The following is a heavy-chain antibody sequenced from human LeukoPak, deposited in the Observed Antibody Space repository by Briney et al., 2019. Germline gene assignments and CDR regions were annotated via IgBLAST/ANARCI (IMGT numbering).Heavy chain of an antibody. CDR1: GYTFTGYY. V-gene: IGHV1-2*04. CDR3: ERDSSARAGSWSVDY. D-gene: IGHD6-13*01. Sequence: ASVKVSCKASGYTFTGYYMHWVRQAPGQGLEWMGWINPNSGGTNYAQNFQGWVTMTRDTSISTAYMELSRLRSDDTAVYYCERDSSARAGSWSVDYWGQGTLVTVSS. J-gene: IGHJ4*02. CDR2: INPNSGGT.